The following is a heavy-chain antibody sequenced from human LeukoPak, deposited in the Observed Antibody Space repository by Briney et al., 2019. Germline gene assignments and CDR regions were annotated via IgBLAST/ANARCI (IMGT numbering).Heavy chain of an antibody. Sequence: GGSLRLSCAASGLTFSDYYMSWIRQAPGKGLEWVSYISRSSGHTNYADSVKGRFTISRDNAKNSPYLQMNSLRAEDTAVYYCARDRRDTGGIDYWGQGTLVTVSS. CDR1: GLTFSDYY. D-gene: IGHD1-14*01. J-gene: IGHJ4*02. CDR3: ARDRRDTGGIDY. CDR2: ISRSSGHT. V-gene: IGHV3-11*05.